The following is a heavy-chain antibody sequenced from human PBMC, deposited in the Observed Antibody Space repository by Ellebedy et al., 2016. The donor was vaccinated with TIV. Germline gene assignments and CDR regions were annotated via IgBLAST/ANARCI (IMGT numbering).Heavy chain of an antibody. CDR3: ARGYCTSAGCYAGDY. CDR2: ISGSGAGGST. D-gene: IGHD2-2*01. V-gene: IGHV3-23*01. J-gene: IGHJ4*02. CDR1: GFTCSNYS. Sequence: GGSLRLXCAASGFTCSNYSMTWVRQAPGKGLEWVSTISGSGAGGSTYYADSVKGRFTISRDNSKNTLHLQMNSLRAEDTAVYYCARGYCTSAGCYAGDYWGQGTLVTVSS.